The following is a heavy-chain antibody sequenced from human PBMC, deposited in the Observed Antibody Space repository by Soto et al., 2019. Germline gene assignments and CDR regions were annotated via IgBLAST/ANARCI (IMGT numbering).Heavy chain of an antibody. V-gene: IGHV1-18*04. Sequence: GPVKGCCRAYGLAFTTCLINWVRQAPGQGLEWMGWISAYNGNTNYAQKLQGRVTMTTDTSASTAYMELRSLRSDDTAVYYCAREHSTWFDPWGQGTLVTVSS. J-gene: IGHJ5*02. CDR2: ISAYNGNT. CDR3: AREHSTWFDP. D-gene: IGHD4-4*01. CDR1: GLAFTTCL.